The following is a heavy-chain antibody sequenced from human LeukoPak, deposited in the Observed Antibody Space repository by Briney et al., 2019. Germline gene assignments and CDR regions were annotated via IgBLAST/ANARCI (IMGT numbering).Heavy chain of an antibody. D-gene: IGHD3-10*01. CDR3: ARPMAIDAFDI. Sequence: SETLSLTCTVSGGSISSYYWSWIRQPPGKGLEWIGYIYYSGSTNYNPSLKSRVTISEDTSKNQFSLRLSSVTAADTAVYYCARPMAIDAFDIWGQGTMVTVSS. CDR2: IYYSGST. V-gene: IGHV4-59*08. CDR1: GGSISSYY. J-gene: IGHJ3*02.